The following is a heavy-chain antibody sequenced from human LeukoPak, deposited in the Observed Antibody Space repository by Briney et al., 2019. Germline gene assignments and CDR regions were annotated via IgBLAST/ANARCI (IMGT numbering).Heavy chain of an antibody. V-gene: IGHV4-39*01. D-gene: IGHD3-16*01. CDR2: IYYSGST. CDR3: ARRVAGYYDYVWGSSGGWFDP. J-gene: IGHJ5*02. CDR1: GFTFSSYA. Sequence: PGGSLRLSCAASGFTFSSYAMSWVRQPPGKGLEWIGSIYYSGSTYYNPSLKSRVTISVDTSKNQFSLKLSSVTAADTAVYYCARRVAGYYDYVWGSSGGWFDPWGQGTLVTVSS.